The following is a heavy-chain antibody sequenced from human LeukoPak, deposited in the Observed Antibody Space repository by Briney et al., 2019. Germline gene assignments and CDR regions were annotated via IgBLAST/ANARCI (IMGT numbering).Heavy chain of an antibody. V-gene: IGHV4-34*01. D-gene: IGHD6-13*01. Sequence: TSETLSLTCAVYGGSFSGYYWNWIRQPPGKGLEWIGEINHSGSTNYNPSLKSRVTISVDTSKNQFSLKLSSVTAADTAVYYCARDTRGSSSSWFFDYWGQGTLVTVSS. CDR1: GGSFSGYY. J-gene: IGHJ4*02. CDR2: INHSGST. CDR3: ARDTRGSSSSWFFDY.